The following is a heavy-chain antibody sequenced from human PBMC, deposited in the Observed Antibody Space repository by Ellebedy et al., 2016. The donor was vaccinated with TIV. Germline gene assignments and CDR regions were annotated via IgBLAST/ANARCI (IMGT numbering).Heavy chain of an antibody. V-gene: IGHV3-23*01. CDR2: ISGSGGST. D-gene: IGHD3-10*01. CDR1: GFTFSSYA. CDR3: AKDIGIWFGDLDAFDI. Sequence: GESLKISCAASGFTFSSYAMSWVRQAPGKGLEWVSGISGSGGSTYNADSVKGRFTISRDNSKNTLYLQMNSLRAEDTAVYDCAKDIGIWFGDLDAFDIWGQGTMVTVSS. J-gene: IGHJ3*02.